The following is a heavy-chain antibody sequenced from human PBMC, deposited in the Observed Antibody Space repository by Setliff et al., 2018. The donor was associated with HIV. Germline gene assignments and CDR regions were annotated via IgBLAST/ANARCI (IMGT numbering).Heavy chain of an antibody. CDR3: AKVVVRSLFLEWSPSRDYSYYYMDV. J-gene: IGHJ6*03. CDR1: GGSISSHY. Sequence: PSETLSLTCTVSGGSISSHYWSWIRQHPGKGLEWIGYIYYSGSTNYNPSLKSRVTISEETSKNQFSLKLSSVTAADTAVYYCAKVVVRSLFLEWSPSRDYSYYYMDVWGKGTTFTVSS. D-gene: IGHD3-3*01. CDR2: IYYSGST. V-gene: IGHV4-59*11.